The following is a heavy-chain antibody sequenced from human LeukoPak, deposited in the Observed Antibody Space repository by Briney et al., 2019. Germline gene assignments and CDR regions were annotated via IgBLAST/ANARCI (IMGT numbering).Heavy chain of an antibody. D-gene: IGHD6-13*01. V-gene: IGHV3-23*01. Sequence: TGGSLTLSCAASGFTFSSYAMSWVRQAPGKGLEWVSAISGSGGSTYYADSVKGRFTISRDNSKNTLYLQMNSLRAEDTAVYYCAKDSSSWYREGYNWFDPWGQGTLVTVSS. CDR2: ISGSGGST. CDR1: GFTFSSYA. J-gene: IGHJ5*02. CDR3: AKDSSSWYREGYNWFDP.